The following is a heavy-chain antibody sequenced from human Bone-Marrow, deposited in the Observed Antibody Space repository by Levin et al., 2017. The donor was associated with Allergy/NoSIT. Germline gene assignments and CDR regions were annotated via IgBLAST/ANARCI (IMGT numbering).Heavy chain of an antibody. CDR1: GDTSSTYS. Sequence: PGESLKISCKASGDTSSTYSIGWVRQAPGQGLEWIGRIIPVVDIAHYAEKFQGRVTITADKVANTVYMDLNNLNYDDTAVYYCARDGYDVYFDYWGQGTLVTVSS. CDR2: IIPVVDIA. V-gene: IGHV1-69*04. J-gene: IGHJ4*02. D-gene: IGHD5-12*01. CDR3: ARDGYDVYFDY.